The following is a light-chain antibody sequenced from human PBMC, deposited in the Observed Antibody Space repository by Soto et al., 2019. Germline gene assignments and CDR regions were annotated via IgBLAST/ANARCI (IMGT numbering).Light chain of an antibody. CDR2: GAS. Sequence: EIVLTQSPGTLSLSPGERATLSCRASQSVSSSYLAWYQQKPGQAPRLLIYGASSRATGIPDRFSGSGSGTDFTITISRLEPEDFAVYYCQQYGNSPGTFGPGTKVEVK. J-gene: IGKJ1*01. CDR1: QSVSSSY. CDR3: QQYGNSPGT. V-gene: IGKV3-20*01.